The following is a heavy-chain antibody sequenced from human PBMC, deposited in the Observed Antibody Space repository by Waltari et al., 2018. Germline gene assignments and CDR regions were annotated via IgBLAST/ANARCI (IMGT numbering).Heavy chain of an antibody. Sequence: QVQLVQSGAEVKKTGASVKVPCKASGYIFTCSDNKRGRQATGQGLEWMGWMNPNSSNTGYAQKVQGRVTMTRNTSISTAYMELSSLRSEDTAVYYCARHRKLRYFDPWGQGTLVTVSS. CDR3: ARHRKLRYFDP. CDR1: GYIFTCSD. D-gene: IGHD3-9*01. CDR2: MNPNSSNT. J-gene: IGHJ5*02. V-gene: IGHV1-8*01.